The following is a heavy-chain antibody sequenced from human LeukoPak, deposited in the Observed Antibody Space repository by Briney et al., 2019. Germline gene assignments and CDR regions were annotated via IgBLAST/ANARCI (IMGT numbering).Heavy chain of an antibody. CDR3: ARDARGYCSGSSCYYFDY. Sequence: GGSLRLSCAASGFTVSSNYMSWVRQAPGKGLEWVSVIYSGGSTYYADSVKGRFTISRDNSKNTLYLQMNSLRAEDTAVYYCARDARGYCSGSSCYYFDYWGQGTLVTVSS. V-gene: IGHV3-66*01. CDR2: IYSGGST. J-gene: IGHJ4*02. CDR1: GFTVSSNY. D-gene: IGHD2-15*01.